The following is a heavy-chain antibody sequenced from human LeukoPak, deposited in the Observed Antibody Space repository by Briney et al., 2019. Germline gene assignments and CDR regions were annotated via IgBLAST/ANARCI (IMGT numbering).Heavy chain of an antibody. CDR1: GFTLNDYY. CDR3: ARETVAGTFDS. V-gene: IGHV3-11*01. Sequence: PGGSLRLSCAASGFTLNDYYMSWIRQAPGKGLEWVSDIGSSGNIKSYADSLKGRFTISRDIATNSLFLQMNSLRAEDTAVYYCARETVAGTFDSWGQGALVTVSS. CDR2: IGSSGNIK. J-gene: IGHJ4*02. D-gene: IGHD6-19*01.